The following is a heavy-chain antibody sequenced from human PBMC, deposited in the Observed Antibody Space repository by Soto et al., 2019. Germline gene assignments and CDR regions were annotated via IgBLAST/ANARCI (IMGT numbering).Heavy chain of an antibody. D-gene: IGHD6-19*01. Sequence: QVQLVQSGAEEKKPGASVKVSCKASGYTFTTYAMHWVRQAPGQRLEWMGWINAGNGNTKYSQKFQGRVTITRDTSASTAYMELSSLRSEDTAVYYCARAVAVPADFDYWGQGALVTVSS. CDR2: INAGNGNT. J-gene: IGHJ4*02. V-gene: IGHV1-3*05. CDR3: ARAVAVPADFDY. CDR1: GYTFTTYA.